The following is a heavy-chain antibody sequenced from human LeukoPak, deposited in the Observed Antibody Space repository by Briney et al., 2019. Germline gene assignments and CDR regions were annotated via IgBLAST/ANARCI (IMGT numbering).Heavy chain of an antibody. V-gene: IGHV4-39*01. D-gene: IGHD1-1*01. CDR3: ARKSRTWSNRFDP. CDR2: IHYSGSS. J-gene: IGHJ5*02. CDR1: RGSISSSSYH. Sequence: PSETLSLTCTVSRGSISSSSYHWGWIRQPPGKGLEWIGSIHYSGSSYYNPSLKSRVTISVDTSKNQFSLKLSSVTAADTAVYYCARKSRTWSNRFDPWGQGTLVTVSS.